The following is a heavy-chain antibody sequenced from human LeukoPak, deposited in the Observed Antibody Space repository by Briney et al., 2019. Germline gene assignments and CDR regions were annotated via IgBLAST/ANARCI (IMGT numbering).Heavy chain of an antibody. CDR2: ISFDEINI. J-gene: IGHJ5*02. V-gene: IGHV3-30*03. Sequence: GGSLRLSCAASGFTFSTYGLHWVRQAPGKGLEWVAAISFDEINIYYADSVKGRFTISRDNAMDTLYLQMDSLRAEDTAVYYCARYMIFGVVNWFDPWGQGTLVTVSS. CDR1: GFTFSTYG. D-gene: IGHD3-3*01. CDR3: ARYMIFGVVNWFDP.